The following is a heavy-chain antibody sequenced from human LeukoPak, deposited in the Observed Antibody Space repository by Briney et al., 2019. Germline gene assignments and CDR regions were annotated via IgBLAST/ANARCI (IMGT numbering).Heavy chain of an antibody. CDR2: IYYSGHT. CDR3: AREMGYYYDNSGYFSNWFDP. CDR1: NGSISTYY. J-gene: IGHJ5*02. V-gene: IGHV4-59*01. Sequence: SETLSLTCTVSNGSISTYYWSWIRQSPGKGLEWIGYIYYSGHTNYNPSLKSRVTISVDTSKNQFSLKLNSVTAADTAVYFCAREMGYYYDNSGYFSNWFDPWGQGTLVTVSP. D-gene: IGHD3-22*01.